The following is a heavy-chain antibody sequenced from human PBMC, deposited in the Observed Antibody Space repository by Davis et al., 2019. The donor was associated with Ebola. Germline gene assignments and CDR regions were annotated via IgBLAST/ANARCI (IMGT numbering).Heavy chain of an antibody. Sequence: SVKVSCKASGGTFSSYAISWVRQAPGQGLEWMGGIIPIFGTANYAQKFQGRVTITADKSTSTAYMELSSLRSDDTAVYYCARDALLGFYFDYWGQGTLVTVSS. CDR1: GGTFSSYA. CDR3: ARDALLGFYFDY. CDR2: IIPIFGTA. V-gene: IGHV1-69*06. J-gene: IGHJ4*02.